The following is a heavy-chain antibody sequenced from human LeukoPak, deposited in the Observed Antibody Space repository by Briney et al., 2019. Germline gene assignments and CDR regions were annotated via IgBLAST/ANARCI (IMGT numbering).Heavy chain of an antibody. J-gene: IGHJ6*02. CDR1: GFTFSSYA. V-gene: IGHV3-30-3*01. Sequence: PGGSLRLSCAASGFTFSSYAMHWVRQAPGKGLEWVAVISYDGSNKYYADSVKGRFTISRDNSKNTLYLQMNSLRAGDTAVYYCARAPRYCSGGSCYSYYYYGMDVWGQGTTVTVSS. CDR2: ISYDGSNK. D-gene: IGHD2-15*01. CDR3: ARAPRYCSGGSCYSYYYYGMDV.